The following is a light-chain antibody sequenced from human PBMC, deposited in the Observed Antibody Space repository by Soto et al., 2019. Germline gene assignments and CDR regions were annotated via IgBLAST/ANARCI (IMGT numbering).Light chain of an antibody. CDR2: KDN. J-gene: IGLJ1*01. CDR1: ALPKQY. Sequence: SYELTQPPSVSVSPGQTARITCSGDALPKQYAYWYQQKPGQAPVVVTYKDNERPSGIPERFSGSTSGTTVTLTISGVQAEDEADYFCQSSDSSGRYPYVFVTGTKVTVL. CDR3: QSSDSSGRYPYV. V-gene: IGLV3-25*02.